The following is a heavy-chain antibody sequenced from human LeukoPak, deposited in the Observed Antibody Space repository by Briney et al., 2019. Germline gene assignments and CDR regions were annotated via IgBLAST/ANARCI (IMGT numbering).Heavy chain of an antibody. CDR1: GFTVSSNY. J-gene: IGHJ4*02. Sequence: GGSLRLSCAASGFTVSSNYMSWVRQAPGKGLEWVSVIYSGGSTYYADSVKGRFTISRDNSKNTLYLEVISPTAEDTAVYYCAKDDAWLRFGEWSQGTLVTVSS. D-gene: IGHD3-10*01. CDR3: AKDDAWLRFGE. CDR2: IYSGGST. V-gene: IGHV3-53*01.